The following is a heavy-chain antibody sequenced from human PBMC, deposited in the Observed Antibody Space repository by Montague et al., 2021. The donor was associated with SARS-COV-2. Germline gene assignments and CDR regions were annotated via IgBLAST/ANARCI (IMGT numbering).Heavy chain of an antibody. CDR2: IYCSGST. V-gene: IGHV4-31*03. CDR3: ARNPRPAAMWGWFDP. CDR1: GGSISSGGYY. Sequence: TLSLTCTVSGGSISSGGYYWSWIRQHPGKGLEWIGYIYCSGSTYYNPSLKSRVTISVDTSKNQFSLKLSSVTAADTAVYYCARNPRPAAMWGWFDPWGQGTLVTVSS. D-gene: IGHD2-2*01. J-gene: IGHJ5*02.